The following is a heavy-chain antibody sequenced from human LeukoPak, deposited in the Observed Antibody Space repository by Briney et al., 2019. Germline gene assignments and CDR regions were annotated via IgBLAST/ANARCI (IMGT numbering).Heavy chain of an antibody. V-gene: IGHV1-2*02. J-gene: IGHJ4*02. D-gene: IGHD6-13*01. CDR1: GYTFTGYY. Sequence: GASVKVSCKASGYTFTGYYMHWVRQAPGQGLEWMGWINPNSGGTNYAQEFQGRVTMTRDTSISTAYMELSRLRSDDTAVYYCARVSSSSWLNEDYWGQGTLVTVSS. CDR3: ARVSSSSWLNEDY. CDR2: INPNSGGT.